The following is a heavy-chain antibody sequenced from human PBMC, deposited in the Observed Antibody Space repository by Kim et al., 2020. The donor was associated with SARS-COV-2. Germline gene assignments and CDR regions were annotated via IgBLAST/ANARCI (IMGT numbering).Heavy chain of an antibody. Sequence: YYADAVQGRFTNSRDNATNSLYLQMNSLSAGDTAVYYCASLFTIPRPGFDPWGQGTLVTVSS. V-gene: IGHV3-48*03. J-gene: IGHJ5*02. D-gene: IGHD3-3*01. CDR3: ASLFTIPRPGFDP.